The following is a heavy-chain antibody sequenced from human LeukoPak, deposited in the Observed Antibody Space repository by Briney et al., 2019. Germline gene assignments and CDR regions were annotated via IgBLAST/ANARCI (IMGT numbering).Heavy chain of an antibody. J-gene: IGHJ3*02. D-gene: IGHD3-3*01. CDR3: ASRRITIFGVASNDAFDI. Sequence: PSETLSLTCTVSGGSISSGSYYWSWIRQPAGKGLEWIGRIYTSGSTNYNPSLKSRVTISVDTSKNQFSLKLSSVTAADTAVYSCASRRITIFGVASNDAFDIWGQGTMVTVSS. CDR2: IYTSGST. CDR1: GGSISSGSYY. V-gene: IGHV4-61*02.